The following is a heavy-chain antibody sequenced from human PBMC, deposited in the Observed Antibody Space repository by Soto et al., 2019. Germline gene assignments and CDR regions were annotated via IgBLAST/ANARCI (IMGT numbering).Heavy chain of an antibody. D-gene: IGHD6-13*01. CDR1: GFTFSSYA. J-gene: IGHJ1*01. V-gene: IGHV3-23*01. CDR2: ISGSGGST. CDR3: AKDPASSYEQLVPEYFQH. Sequence: GGSLRLSCAASGFTFSSYAMSWVRQAPGKGLEWVSAISGSGGSTYYADSVKGRFTISRDNSKNKLYLQMNSLRAEDSAVYYCAKDPASSYEQLVPEYFQHWGQGTLVTVSS.